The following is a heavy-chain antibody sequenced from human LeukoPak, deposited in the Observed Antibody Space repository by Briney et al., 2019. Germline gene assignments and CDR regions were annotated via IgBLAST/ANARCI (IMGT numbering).Heavy chain of an antibody. CDR1: GFTFDDYA. V-gene: IGHV3-43*02. CDR2: ITGDGVST. J-gene: IGHJ4*02. Sequence: PGGSLRLSCAASGFTFDDYAIHWVRQAPGKGLEWVSLITGDGVSTFYADSVKGRFTISRDNSKNSLHLQMNSLRTDDSALYYCAKEGPIAMACYFDYWGQGTLVTVSS. D-gene: IGHD6-19*01. CDR3: AKEGPIAMACYFDY.